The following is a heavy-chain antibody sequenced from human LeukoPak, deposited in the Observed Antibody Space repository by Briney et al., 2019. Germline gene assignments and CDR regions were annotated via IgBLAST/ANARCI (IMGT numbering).Heavy chain of an antibody. Sequence: TSETLSLTCTISGGSLSPYYWNWIRQPAGKGLEWIGRIYSSGTTNYNPSLRSRVSMSVDTSKNQFSLKLSPVTPEDTAVYYCARDGGRPWFDPGGQEPWSPSPQ. CDR2: IYSSGTT. D-gene: IGHD1-26*01. CDR1: GGSLSPYY. J-gene: IGHJ5*01. V-gene: IGHV4-4*07. CDR3: ARDGGRPWFDP.